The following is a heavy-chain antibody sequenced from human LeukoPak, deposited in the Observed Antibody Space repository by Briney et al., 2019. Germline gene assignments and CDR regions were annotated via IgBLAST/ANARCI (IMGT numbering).Heavy chain of an antibody. Sequence: PGGSLRLSRAASGFTFSSYEMNWVRPAPGKGREWVSYISSSGSSISYADSVNGRFTISRNNAYNSLYLQMTSLRAEVAAVYYCAELGITMIGGVWGKGTTVTISS. J-gene: IGHJ6*04. CDR1: GFTFSSYE. D-gene: IGHD3-10*02. CDR2: ISSSGSSI. CDR3: AELGITMIGGV. V-gene: IGHV3-48*03.